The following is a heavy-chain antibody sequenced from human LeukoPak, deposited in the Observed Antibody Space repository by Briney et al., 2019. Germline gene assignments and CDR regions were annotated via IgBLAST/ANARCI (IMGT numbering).Heavy chain of an antibody. Sequence: SETLSLTCTVSGGSISSGDYYWSWIRQPPGKGLEWIGYIYYSGSTYYNPSLKSRVTISVDTSKNQFSLKLSSVTAADTAVYYCARGEIAVAGDYYFDYWGQGTLVTVSS. V-gene: IGHV4-30-4*01. CDR3: ARGEIAVAGDYYFDY. CDR1: GGSISSGDYY. J-gene: IGHJ4*02. CDR2: IYYSGST. D-gene: IGHD6-19*01.